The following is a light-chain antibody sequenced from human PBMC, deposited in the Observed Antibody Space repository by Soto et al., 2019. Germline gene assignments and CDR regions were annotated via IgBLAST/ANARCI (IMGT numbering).Light chain of an antibody. J-gene: IGLJ1*01. V-gene: IGLV4-60*02. CDR2: VEGNGRY. Sequence: QLVLTQSSSASASLGSSVKLTCTLSSGHSFYIVAWHQQQPGKAPRYLMKVEGNGRYKKGSGVPDRFSGSSSGADRYLTISDLQFEDEADYYCETWDSTTHVFGTGTKVTVL. CDR1: SGHSFYI. CDR3: ETWDSTTHV.